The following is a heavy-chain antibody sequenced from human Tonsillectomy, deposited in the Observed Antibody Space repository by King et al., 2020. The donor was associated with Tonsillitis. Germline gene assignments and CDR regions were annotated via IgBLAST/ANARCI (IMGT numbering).Heavy chain of an antibody. V-gene: IGHV5-10-1*03. J-gene: IGHJ6*02. CDR3: ARSTGYCSGGSCYHPVTSCYYYGMDV. CDR2: IDPSDSYT. D-gene: IGHD2-15*01. Sequence: VQLVESGAEVKKPGESLRISCKGSGYSFTSYWISWVRQMPGKGLEWMGRIDPSDSYTNYSPSFQGHVTISADKSISTAYLQWSSLKASDTAMYYCARSTGYCSGGSCYHPVTSCYYYGMDVWGQGTTVTVSS. CDR1: GYSFTSYW.